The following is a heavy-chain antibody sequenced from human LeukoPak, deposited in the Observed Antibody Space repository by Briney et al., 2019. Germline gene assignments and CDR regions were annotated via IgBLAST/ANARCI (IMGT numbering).Heavy chain of an antibody. CDR2: IYYSGST. V-gene: IGHV4-59*01. J-gene: IGHJ6*02. CDR3: ARSKAYSGYDWDWYYYGMDV. CDR1: GGSLSSYY. D-gene: IGHD5-12*01. Sequence: PSETLSLTCTVSGGSLSSYYWSWIRQPPGKGLEWIGYIYYSGSTNYNPSLKSRVTISVDTSKHQFSLKLSSVTAADTAVYYCARSKAYSGYDWDWYYYGMDVWGQGTTVTVSS.